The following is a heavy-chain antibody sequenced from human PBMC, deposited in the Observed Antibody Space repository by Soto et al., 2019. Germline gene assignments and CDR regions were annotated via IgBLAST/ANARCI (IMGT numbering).Heavy chain of an antibody. V-gene: IGHV1-2*04. Sequence: QVQLVQSGAEVKKPGASVKVSCKASGYTFTGYYMHWVRQAPGQGLEWMGWINPNSGGTNYAQKFQGWGTMTRDTSISTAYMELSRLRSDDTAVYYCARGPDPNYYYYYYMDVWGKGTTVTVSS. J-gene: IGHJ6*03. CDR2: INPNSGGT. CDR1: GYTFTGYY. CDR3: ARGPDPNYYYYYYMDV.